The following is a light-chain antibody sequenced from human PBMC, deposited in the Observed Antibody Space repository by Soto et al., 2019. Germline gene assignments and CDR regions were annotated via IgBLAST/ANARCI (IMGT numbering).Light chain of an antibody. V-gene: IGLV2-14*01. J-gene: IGLJ1*01. CDR3: CSFSISGTHV. CDR2: DVN. Sequence: QSALTQPASVSGSPGQSITISCTGTSSDVGTYDYVLWHQQHPGKAPKLIIYDVNNRPSGVSIRFSDSKSGNTASLTISGLQAEDESDYYCCSFSISGTHVFGTGTKLTVL. CDR1: SSDVGTYDY.